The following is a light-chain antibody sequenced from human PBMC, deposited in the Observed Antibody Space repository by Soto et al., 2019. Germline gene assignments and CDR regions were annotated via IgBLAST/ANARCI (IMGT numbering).Light chain of an antibody. Sequence: MTQSPSSLSASVGDRVTITCRASQTISNYLHWYQQKIGKGPKVLIYLGSNRASGVPDRFSGSGSGTDFTLKISRVEAEDVGVYYCMQALQTPWTFGQGTKVDIK. CDR3: MQALQTPWT. J-gene: IGKJ1*01. V-gene: IGKV2-28*01. CDR2: LGS. CDR1: QTISNY.